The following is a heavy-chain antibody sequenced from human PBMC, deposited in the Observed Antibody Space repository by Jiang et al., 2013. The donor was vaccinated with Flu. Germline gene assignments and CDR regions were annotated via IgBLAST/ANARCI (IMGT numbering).Heavy chain of an antibody. D-gene: IGHD3-10*01. V-gene: IGHV3-33*01. CDR2: IWYDGSNK. Sequence: WVAVIWYDGSNKYYADSVKGRFTISRDNSKNTLYLQMNSLRAEDTAVYYCARELWFGELFPFDYWGQGTLVTVSS. J-gene: IGHJ4*02. CDR3: ARELWFGELFPFDY.